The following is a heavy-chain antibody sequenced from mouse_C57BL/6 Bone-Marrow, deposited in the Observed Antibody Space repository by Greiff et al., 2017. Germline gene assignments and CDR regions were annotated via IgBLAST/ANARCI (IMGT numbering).Heavy chain of an antibody. J-gene: IGHJ4*01. D-gene: IGHD2-5*01. V-gene: IGHV2-9*01. CDR1: GFSLTSYG. CDR3: AKHSYYSNYPYYSMDY. CDR2: IWGGGST. Sequence: VQGVESGPGLVAPSQSLSITCTVSGFSLTSYGVDWVRQPPGKGLEWLGVIWGGGSTNYNSALMSRLSISKDNSKSQVFLKMNSLQTNDTAMYYCAKHSYYSNYPYYSMDYWGQGTSVTVYS.